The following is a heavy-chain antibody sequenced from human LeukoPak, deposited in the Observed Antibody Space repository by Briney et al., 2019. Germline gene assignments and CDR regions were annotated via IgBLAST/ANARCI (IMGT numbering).Heavy chain of an antibody. Sequence: SETLSLTCTVSGGSISSNYWSWIRQPPGKGLEWIGYIYYSGSTNYNPSLKSRVTISVDTSKNQFSLKLSSVTAADTAVYYRARADIVVVPAAIGGAFDIWGQGTMVTVSS. CDR1: GGSISSNY. J-gene: IGHJ3*02. CDR2: IYYSGST. D-gene: IGHD2-2*02. V-gene: IGHV4-59*01. CDR3: ARADIVVVPAAIGGAFDI.